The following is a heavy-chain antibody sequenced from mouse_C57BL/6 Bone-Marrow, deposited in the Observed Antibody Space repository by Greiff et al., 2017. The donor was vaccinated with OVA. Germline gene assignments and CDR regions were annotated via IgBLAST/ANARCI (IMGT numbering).Heavy chain of an antibody. V-gene: IGHV5-4*01. CDR1: GFTFSSYA. CDR2: ISDGGSYT. J-gene: IGHJ1*03. D-gene: IGHD1-1*01. Sequence: EVQVVESGGGLVKPGGSLKLSCAASGFTFSSYAMSWVRQTPEKRLEWVATISDGGSYTYYPDNVKGRFTISRDNAKNNLYLQMSHLKSEDTAMYYWARDPDYYGSSSPYWYFDVWGTGTTVTVSS. CDR3: ARDPDYYGSSSPYWYFDV.